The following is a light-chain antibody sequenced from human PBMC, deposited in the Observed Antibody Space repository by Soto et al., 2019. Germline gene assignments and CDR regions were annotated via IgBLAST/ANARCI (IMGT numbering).Light chain of an antibody. CDR3: QQLNSYPT. V-gene: IGKV1-9*01. CDR1: QGISSY. CDR2: AAS. Sequence: DIPLPQSPSFLSASVGDRVTITCRASQGISSYLAWYQQKPGKAPKLLIYAASTLQSGVPSRFSGSGSGTEFTLTISSLQPEDFATYYCQQLNSYPTFGPGTKVDIK. J-gene: IGKJ3*01.